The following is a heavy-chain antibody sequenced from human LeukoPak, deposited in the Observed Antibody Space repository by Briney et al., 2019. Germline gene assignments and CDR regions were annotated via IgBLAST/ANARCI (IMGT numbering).Heavy chain of an antibody. V-gene: IGHV5-10-1*01. Sequence: GESLRISCKGSGYSFTSYWISWVRQMPGKGLEWMGRIDPSDSYTNYSPSFQGHVTISADKSISTAYLQWSSLEASDTAMYYCARDIVGASCWFDPWGQGTLVTVSS. CDR1: GYSFTSYW. CDR2: IDPSDSYT. D-gene: IGHD1-26*01. CDR3: ARDIVGASCWFDP. J-gene: IGHJ5*02.